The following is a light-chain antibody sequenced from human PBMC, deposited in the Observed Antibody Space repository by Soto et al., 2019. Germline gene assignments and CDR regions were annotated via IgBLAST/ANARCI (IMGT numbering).Light chain of an antibody. CDR1: SSDVGGYNY. Sequence: QSVLTQPRSVSGSPGQSVTISCTGTSSDVGGYNYVSWYQQHPGKAPKLMIYDVSKRPSGVPDRFSGSKSGNTASLTISGLQAEDEADHYCCSYAGSSSYVFGTGTKLTVL. V-gene: IGLV2-11*01. J-gene: IGLJ1*01. CDR3: CSYAGSSSYV. CDR2: DVS.